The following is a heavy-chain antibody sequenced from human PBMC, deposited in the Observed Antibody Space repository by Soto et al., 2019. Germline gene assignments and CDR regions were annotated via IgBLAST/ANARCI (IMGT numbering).Heavy chain of an antibody. D-gene: IGHD3-22*01. CDR3: ARDVYYDSSGYYSYPVNWFDP. Sequence: PSQTLSLTCAISGDSVSSNSAAWNWIRQSPSRGLEWLGRTYYRSKWYNDYAVSVKSRITINPDTSKNQFSLQLNSVTPEDTAVYYCARDVYYDSSGYYSYPVNWFDPWGQGTLVTVSS. V-gene: IGHV6-1*01. J-gene: IGHJ5*02. CDR1: GDSVSSNSAA. CDR2: TYYRSKWYN.